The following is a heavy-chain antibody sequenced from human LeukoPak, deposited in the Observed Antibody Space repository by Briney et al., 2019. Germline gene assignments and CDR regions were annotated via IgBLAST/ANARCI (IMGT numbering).Heavy chain of an antibody. CDR2: ISSDNGIP. Sequence: ASVKVSCKASGNTNNRFGVSWVRQAPGQGLEWIGWISSDNGIPRYAGKFQGRVTITSDKSTTTAYLDVRSLRSDDTAVYFCVNVAKGRFFFYYMDVWGKGTTVSVSS. CDR1: GNTNNRFG. J-gene: IGHJ6*03. CDR3: VNVAKGRFFFYYMDV. V-gene: IGHV1-18*01.